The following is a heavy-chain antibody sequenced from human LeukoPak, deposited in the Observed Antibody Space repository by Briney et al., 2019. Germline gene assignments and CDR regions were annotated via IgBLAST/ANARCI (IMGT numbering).Heavy chain of an antibody. J-gene: IGHJ4*02. CDR1: GGSISDYY. CDR2: IFHSGSP. CDR3: ARAGTYSSSWLDY. V-gene: IGHV4-59*01. Sequence: SETLSLTCTVSGGSISDYYWSWIRQPPGRGLEWSGYIFHSGSPNYNPSLKSRVTISIDPSKNQFSLKLSSVTAADTAFYYCARAGTYSSSWLDYWGQGTLVTVSS. D-gene: IGHD6-13*01.